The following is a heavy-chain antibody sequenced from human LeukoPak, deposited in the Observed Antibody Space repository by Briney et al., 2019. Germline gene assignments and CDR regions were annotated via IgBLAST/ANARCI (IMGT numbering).Heavy chain of an antibody. CDR1: GGSISSGSYY. CDR2: IYTSGST. J-gene: IGHJ5*02. V-gene: IGHV4-61*02. D-gene: IGHD6-6*01. CDR3: ARDHLIAARPFDP. Sequence: SETLSPTCTVSGGSISSGSYYWSWIRQPAGKGLEWIGRIYTSGSTNYNPSLKSRVTISVDTSKNQFSLKLSSVTAADTAVYYCARDHLIAARPFDPWGQGTLVTVSS.